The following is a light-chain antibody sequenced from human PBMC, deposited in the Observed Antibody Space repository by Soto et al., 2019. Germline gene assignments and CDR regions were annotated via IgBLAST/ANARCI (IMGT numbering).Light chain of an antibody. CDR1: SSDISSYNY. J-gene: IGLJ2*01. CDR2: EVN. CDR3: TSYAGYNNPVV. Sequence: QSVLTQPPSASGSPGQSVTISCTGTSSDISSYNYVSWYQQHPDKAPKLMIYEVNKRPSGVPDRFSGSKSGNTASLTVSGLQAEDEADYYCTSYAGYNNPVVFGGGTKLTVL. V-gene: IGLV2-8*01.